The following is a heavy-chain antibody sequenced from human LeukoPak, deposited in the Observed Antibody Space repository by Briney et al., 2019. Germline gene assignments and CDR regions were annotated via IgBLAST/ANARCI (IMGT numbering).Heavy chain of an antibody. CDR2: ISSSSSTI. CDR1: GFTFSSYS. V-gene: IGHV3-48*01. Sequence: GGSLRLSCAASGFTFSSYSMNWVRQAPGKGLEWVSYISSSSSTIYYADSVKGRFTISRDNVKNSLYLQMNSLRAEDTAVYYCATRSGWTFDYWGQGTLVTVSS. CDR3: ATRSGWTFDY. D-gene: IGHD2-15*01. J-gene: IGHJ4*02.